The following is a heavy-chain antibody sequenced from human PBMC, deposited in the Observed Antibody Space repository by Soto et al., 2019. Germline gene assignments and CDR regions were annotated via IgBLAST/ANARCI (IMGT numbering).Heavy chain of an antibody. CDR2: IYYSGST. J-gene: IGHJ6*03. Sequence: SETLSLTCIVSGGSISSYYWSWIRQPPGKGLEWIGYIYYSGSTNYNPSLKGRVTISIDTSNPQFSLKLSSVTAADTAVYYCARVSHYDFWSGYYSNYYMDVWGKGTTVTVSS. D-gene: IGHD3-3*01. CDR1: GGSISSYY. CDR3: ARVSHYDFWSGYYSNYYMDV. V-gene: IGHV4-59*01.